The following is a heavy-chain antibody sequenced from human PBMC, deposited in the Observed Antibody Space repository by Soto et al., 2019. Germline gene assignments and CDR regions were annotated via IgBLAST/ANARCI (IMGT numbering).Heavy chain of an antibody. J-gene: IGHJ6*02. V-gene: IGHV4-39*01. CDR2: IYYSGST. D-gene: IGHD6-19*01. CDR3: ARRLDSSGLYYLYSYHCYGMDV. Sequence: SETLSLTCTVSGGSISSSSYYWGWIRQPPGKGLEWIGSIYYSGSTYYNPSLKSRVTISVDTSKNQFSLKLSSVTAADTAVYYCARRLDSSGLYYLYSYHCYGMDVWGQGTTVTGS. CDR1: GGSISSSSYY.